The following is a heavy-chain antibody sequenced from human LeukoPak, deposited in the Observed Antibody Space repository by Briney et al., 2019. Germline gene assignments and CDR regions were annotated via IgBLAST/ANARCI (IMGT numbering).Heavy chain of an antibody. Sequence: GASVKVSCKASGYTFTSYYLLWVRQAPGQGLEWMGFINPSGGSTSYAQKFQGRVTMTRDTSISTAYMELTRLRSDDTAVYYCARESGAYDSSGYSDYYFDYWGQGALVTVSS. CDR2: INPSGGST. J-gene: IGHJ4*02. D-gene: IGHD3-22*01. CDR1: GYTFTSYY. V-gene: IGHV1-2*02. CDR3: ARESGAYDSSGYSDYYFDY.